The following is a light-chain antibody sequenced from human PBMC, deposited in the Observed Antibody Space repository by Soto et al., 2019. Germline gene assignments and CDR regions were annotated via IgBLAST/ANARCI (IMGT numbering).Light chain of an antibody. Sequence: IQLTQSPSSLSASVGDRVTITCRASQGISSYLAWYQQKPGKAPKLLIYAASTLQSGVPSRFSGSGSGTDFTLTISSLQPEDFATYYCQQLNSYPPGLTFGGGPKVEIK. CDR1: QGISSY. J-gene: IGKJ4*01. V-gene: IGKV1-9*01. CDR2: AAS. CDR3: QQLNSYPPGLT.